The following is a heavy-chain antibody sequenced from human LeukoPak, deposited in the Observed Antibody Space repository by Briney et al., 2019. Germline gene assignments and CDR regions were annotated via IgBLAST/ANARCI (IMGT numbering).Heavy chain of an antibody. D-gene: IGHD3-9*01. CDR3: ARARYYDILTGFDY. V-gene: IGHV1-18*01. J-gene: IGHJ4*02. CDR1: GYTFTSYG. Sequence: GASVKVSCKASGYTFTSYGISWVRQAPGQGLEWMGWISAYNGNTNYAQKLQGRVTMTTDTSTSTAYMELRSLRSDDTAVYYCARARYYDILTGFDYWGQGTLVTVSS. CDR2: ISAYNGNT.